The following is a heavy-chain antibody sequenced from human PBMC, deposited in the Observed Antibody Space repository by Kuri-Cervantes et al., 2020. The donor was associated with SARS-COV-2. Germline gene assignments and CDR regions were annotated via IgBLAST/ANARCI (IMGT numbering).Heavy chain of an antibody. CDR3: ARDPTTVTTGIGMDV. Sequence: ASVKVSCKASGYTFTNYYIHWVRQAPGQGLEWMGIINPSGGGTSYAQKFQGRVAVTRDTPTSTVYMELSSLRSEDTAVYYCARDPTTVTTGIGMDVWGQGTTVTVSS. V-gene: IGHV1-46*01. D-gene: IGHD4-17*01. CDR2: INPSGGGT. CDR1: GYTFTNYY. J-gene: IGHJ6*02.